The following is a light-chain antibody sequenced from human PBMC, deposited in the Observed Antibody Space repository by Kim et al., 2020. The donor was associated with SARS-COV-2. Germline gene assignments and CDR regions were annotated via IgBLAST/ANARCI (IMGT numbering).Light chain of an antibody. CDR3: SSHTSTNTLVV. V-gene: IGLV2-14*03. J-gene: IGLJ3*02. Sequence: SITISCTGISSDLGNYDYVSWYQQHPGKAPKLIIYAVSNRPSGVSNRFSGSKSGNTASLTISGLQAEDEADYYCSSHTSTNTLVVFGGGTQLTVL. CDR1: SSDLGNYDY. CDR2: AVS.